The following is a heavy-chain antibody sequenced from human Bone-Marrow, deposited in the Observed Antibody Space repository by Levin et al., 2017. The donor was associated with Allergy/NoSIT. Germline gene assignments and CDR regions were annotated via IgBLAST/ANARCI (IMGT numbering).Heavy chain of an antibody. Sequence: GESLKISCAASGFSFSSYTMHWVRQAPGKGLEWVSSIRSAGTYIHYADSVKGRFTISRDNANNSVSLEMSNLRAEDTALYYCARGGGSQKGGLDVWGQGTTVTVSS. D-gene: IGHD3-10*01. J-gene: IGHJ6*02. CDR2: IRSAGTYI. CDR1: GFSFSSYT. CDR3: ARGGGSQKGGLDV. V-gene: IGHV3-21*01.